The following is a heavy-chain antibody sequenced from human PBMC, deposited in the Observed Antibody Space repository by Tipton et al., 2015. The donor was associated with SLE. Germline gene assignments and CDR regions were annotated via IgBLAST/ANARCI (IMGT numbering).Heavy chain of an antibody. CDR1: SDSFGTVGYY. J-gene: IGHJ6*02. D-gene: IGHD5-24*01. Sequence: TLSLTCTVSSDSFGTVGYYWSWIRQHPAKGLEWIGHIYYSGSTYYNPSLGGRVSISQDTSKSQFSLKLTSVTAADTAVYYCAREGDGSANYFFYGVNVWGQGTTVTVSS. CDR2: IYYSGST. V-gene: IGHV4-31*03. CDR3: AREGDGSANYFFYGVNV.